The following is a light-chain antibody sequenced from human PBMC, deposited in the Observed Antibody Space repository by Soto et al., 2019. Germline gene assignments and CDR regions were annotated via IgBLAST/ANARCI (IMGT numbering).Light chain of an antibody. V-gene: IGKV3-15*01. CDR1: QSVSSN. Sequence: EIVMTQSPATLSVSPGERATLSCRASQSVSSNLAWYQQKPGQAPRLLIYGASTRATGITARFSGSGSGTEFTLTISSLQSEDFGVYYCQQYNNWPPYTFGQGTKLEIK. CDR2: GAS. CDR3: QQYNNWPPYT. J-gene: IGKJ2*01.